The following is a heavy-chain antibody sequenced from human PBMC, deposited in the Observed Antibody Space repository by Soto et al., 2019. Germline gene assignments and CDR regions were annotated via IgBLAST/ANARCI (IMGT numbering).Heavy chain of an antibody. CDR2: IGNRGTGI. CDR1: GFTFGDYY. J-gene: IGHJ5*02. V-gene: IGHV3-11*01. D-gene: IGHD6-13*01. Sequence: PGGSLRLSCAASGFTFGDYYMTWIRQAPGTGLEWVSFIGNRGTGIYYADSVKGRFTIFRDNAKNSLYLQMNSLRAEDTAMYYCARDLRAVGMASRFDPWGQGTLVTVSS. CDR3: ARDLRAVGMASRFDP.